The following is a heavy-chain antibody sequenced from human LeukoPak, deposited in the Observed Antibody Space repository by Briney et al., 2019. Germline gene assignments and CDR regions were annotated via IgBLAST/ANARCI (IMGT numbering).Heavy chain of an antibody. V-gene: IGHV3-48*03. Sequence: PGGSLTLFCAASGFTFSSYAMNWVRQGPGKGRDWISYISSGGSNMYYADFVKGRFTISRENAKNSLFLQMKSLRAEDTAVYYCARDTPKSSSSADYWGQGTLVTVSS. J-gene: IGHJ4*02. CDR1: GFTFSSYA. CDR2: ISSGGSNM. D-gene: IGHD6-6*01. CDR3: ARDTPKSSSSADY.